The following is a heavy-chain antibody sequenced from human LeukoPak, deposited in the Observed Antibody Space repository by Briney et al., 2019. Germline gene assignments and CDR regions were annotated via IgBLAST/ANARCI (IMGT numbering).Heavy chain of an antibody. V-gene: IGHV3-23*01. J-gene: IGHJ6*02. CDR3: AKGLGPYYYIMDV. Sequence: GGSLRLSCAASGFIFSHYAMTWVRQAPGKGLEWVSGISGSGDNTYYADSVKGRFTISRDNSKSTLFLQMNSLRAEDTAVYYCAKGLGPYYYIMDVWGQGTTVAVSS. CDR1: GFIFSHYA. D-gene: IGHD3-10*01. CDR2: ISGSGDNT.